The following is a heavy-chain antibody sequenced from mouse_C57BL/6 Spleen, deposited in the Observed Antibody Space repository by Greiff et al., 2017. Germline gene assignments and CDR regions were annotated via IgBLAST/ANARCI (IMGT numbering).Heavy chain of an antibody. J-gene: IGHJ4*01. CDR1: GFTFTDYY. Sequence: EVQLVESGGGLVQPGGSLSLSCAASGFTFTDYYMSWVRQPPGKALEWLGFIRNKANGYTTEYSASVKGRFTISRDNSQSILYLQMNALRAEDSATYYCARGSSYSYYAMDYWGQGASVTVSS. V-gene: IGHV7-3*01. D-gene: IGHD1-1*01. CDR3: ARGSSYSYYAMDY. CDR2: IRNKANGYTT.